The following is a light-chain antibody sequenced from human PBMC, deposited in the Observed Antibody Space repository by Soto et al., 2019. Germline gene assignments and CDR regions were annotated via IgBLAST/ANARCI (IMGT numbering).Light chain of an antibody. CDR3: QQYGSSLL. J-gene: IGKJ5*01. CDR1: QSVSSSY. Sequence: EILLTQSPGTLSLSPGERATLSCRASQSVSSSYLAWYQQKPRQAPRLLIYGASSRATGIPDRLSGSGSGTEFTLTISRMEPEDFAVYYCQQYGSSLLFGQGTRLEIK. V-gene: IGKV3-20*01. CDR2: GAS.